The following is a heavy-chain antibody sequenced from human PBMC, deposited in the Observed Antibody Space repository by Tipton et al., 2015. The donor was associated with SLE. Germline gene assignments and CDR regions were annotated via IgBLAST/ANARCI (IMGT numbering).Heavy chain of an antibody. V-gene: IGHV4-59*11. D-gene: IGHD2/OR15-2a*01. Sequence: TLSLTCTVSGGSISSHYWSWVRQSPGKGLEWIGYVYGTGNTDYNPSLKSRVTLSVDTSKNQFSLQLTSVTAADTAVYYCARDSTRWSFWGQGTLVTVSS. CDR3: ARDSTRWSF. CDR2: VYGTGNT. J-gene: IGHJ4*02. CDR1: GGSISSHY.